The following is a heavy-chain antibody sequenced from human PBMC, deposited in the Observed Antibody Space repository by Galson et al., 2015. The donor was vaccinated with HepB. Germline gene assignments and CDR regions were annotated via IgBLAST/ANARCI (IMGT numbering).Heavy chain of an antibody. J-gene: IGHJ5*02. D-gene: IGHD6-13*01. CDR3: ARVNSAAGYNWFDP. V-gene: IGHV3-13*01. CDR2: IGTAGDT. CDR1: GFTFSSYD. Sequence: SLRLSCAASGFTFSSYDMHWVRQATGKGLEWVSAIGTAGDTYYPGSVKGRFTISRENAKNSLYLQMNSLRAGDTAVYYCARVNSAAGYNWFDPWGQGTLVTVSS.